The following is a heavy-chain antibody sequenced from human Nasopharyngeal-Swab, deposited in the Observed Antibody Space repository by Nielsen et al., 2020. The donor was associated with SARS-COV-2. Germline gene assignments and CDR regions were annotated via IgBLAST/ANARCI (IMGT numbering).Heavy chain of an antibody. CDR1: GFTFSSYP. J-gene: IGHJ6*02. CDR2: ISYGGGDE. Sequence: GSLRLSCEASGFTFSSYPMQWVRRAPGKGLEWVSVISYGGGDEHYADSVKGRFTISRDNSKNTVNLQMNSLRAEDTAIYYCAKDRDSGDDSDDYYHYYGMDVWGQGTTVTVSS. V-gene: IGHV3-30*04. CDR3: AKDRDSGDDSDDYYHYYGMDV. D-gene: IGHD5-12*01.